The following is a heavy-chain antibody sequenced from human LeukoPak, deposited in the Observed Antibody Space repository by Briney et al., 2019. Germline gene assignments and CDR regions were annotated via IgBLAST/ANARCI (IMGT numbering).Heavy chain of an antibody. J-gene: IGHJ4*02. CDR2: INPNSGGT. CDR3: ARDLRVGVTGGGDY. CDR1: GYTFSGYY. D-gene: IGHD1-26*01. Sequence: GATVKVSCKASGYTFSGYYMHWVRQAPGQGLEWMGWINPNSGGTNYAQKFQGRVTMTRDTSISTAYMEMSRLRADDTAVYYCARDLRVGVTGGGDYWGQGTLVTVSS. V-gene: IGHV1-2*02.